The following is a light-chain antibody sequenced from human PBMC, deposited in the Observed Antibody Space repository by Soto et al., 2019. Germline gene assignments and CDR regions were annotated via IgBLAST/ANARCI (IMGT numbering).Light chain of an antibody. CDR2: WAS. V-gene: IGKV4-1*01. J-gene: IGKJ2*01. Sequence: DIVMTQSPDSLAVSLGERATINCKSSQSVLYSSNNKNYLAWYQQKPGQPPKLLIYWASTRESGVPDRFSGSGSGTDFTLTISSLQAEDVAVYYWHQYYDMHTFGQGTKLEIK. CDR3: HQYYDMHT. CDR1: QSVLYSSNNKNY.